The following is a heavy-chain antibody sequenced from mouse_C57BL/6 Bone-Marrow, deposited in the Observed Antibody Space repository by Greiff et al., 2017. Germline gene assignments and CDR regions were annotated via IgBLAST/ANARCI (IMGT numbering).Heavy chain of an antibody. CDR2: IDPSDSYT. V-gene: IGHV1-69*01. J-gene: IGHJ2*01. CDR3: ARGGLYGNQYYFDY. CDR1: GYTFTSYW. Sequence: QVQLQQPGAELVMPGASVKLSCKASGYTFTSYWMHWVKQRPGQGLEWIGEIDPSDSYTNYNQKFKGKSTLTVDKSSSTAYMQLSSLTSEDSAVYYCARGGLYGNQYYFDYWGQGTTLTVAS. D-gene: IGHD2-1*01.